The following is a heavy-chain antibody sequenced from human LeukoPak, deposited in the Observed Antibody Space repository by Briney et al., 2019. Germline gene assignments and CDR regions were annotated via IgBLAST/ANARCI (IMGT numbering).Heavy chain of an antibody. CDR2: IYYSGST. V-gene: IGHV4-30-4*08. Sequence: SQTLSLTCTVSGGSISSGDYYWSWIRQPPGKGLEWIGYIYYSGSTYYDPSPTSRVTISVDTSKNQYSLKLSSVTAADTAVYYCARLIVGATAPVDYWGQGTLVTVSS. J-gene: IGHJ4*02. CDR3: ARLIVGATAPVDY. CDR1: GGSISSGDYY. D-gene: IGHD1-26*01.